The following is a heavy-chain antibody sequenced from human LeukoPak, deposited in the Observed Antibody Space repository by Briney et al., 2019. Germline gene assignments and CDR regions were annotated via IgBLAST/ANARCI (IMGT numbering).Heavy chain of an antibody. J-gene: IGHJ4*02. V-gene: IGHV4-38-2*02. Sequence: SETLSLTCTVSGGSISGYYWGWIRQPPGKGLEWIGSIYHSGSTYYNPSLKSRVTISVDTSKNQFSLKLSSVTAADTAVYYCARDLRFDWYVQPDYWGQGTLVTVSS. D-gene: IGHD3-9*01. CDR3: ARDLRFDWYVQPDY. CDR1: GGSISGYY. CDR2: IYHSGST.